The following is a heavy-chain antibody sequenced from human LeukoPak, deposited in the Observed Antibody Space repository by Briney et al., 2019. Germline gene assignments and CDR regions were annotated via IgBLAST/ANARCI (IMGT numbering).Heavy chain of an antibody. D-gene: IGHD3-10*01. J-gene: IGHJ4*02. CDR3: AREEAVNYYGSGSYPDY. CDR2: IYYSGST. CDR1: GGSISSYY. V-gene: IGHV4-30-4*01. Sequence: PSETLSLTCTVSGGSISSYYWSWIRQPPGKGLEWIGYIYYSGSTYYNPSLKSRVTISVDTSKNQFSLKLSSVTAADTAVYYCAREEAVNYYGSGSYPDYWGQGTLVTVSS.